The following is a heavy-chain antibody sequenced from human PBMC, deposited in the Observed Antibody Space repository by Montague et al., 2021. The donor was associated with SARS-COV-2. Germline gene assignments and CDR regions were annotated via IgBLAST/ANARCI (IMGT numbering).Heavy chain of an antibody. CDR3: ASAPRYSFGFWAY. Sequence: SETLSLTCAVYGASSSNYYWSWIRQSPGQGLEWVGKINHSGYTXXXPSXGCRLPISLDSSKKQSSLKMTSVTAADTAIYYCASAPRYSFGFWAYWGQGTLVSVSS. J-gene: IGHJ4*02. CDR2: INHSGYT. D-gene: IGHD5-12*01. CDR1: GASSSNYY. V-gene: IGHV4-34*01.